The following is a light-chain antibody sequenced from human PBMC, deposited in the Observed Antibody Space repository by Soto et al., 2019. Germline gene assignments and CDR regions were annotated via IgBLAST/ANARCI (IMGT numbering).Light chain of an antibody. V-gene: IGKV3-11*01. CDR2: DAS. CDR1: QSVSTA. CDR3: EQRSDWLPLT. J-gene: IGKJ4*01. Sequence: EVVLTQSPATLSLSPGEGATLSCRASQSVSTALAWYQQRPGQAPRLLIYDASKRATGIPARFSGSGSGTDLTLTINSLEPEEYAVCYCEQRSDWLPLTFGGETKVEIK.